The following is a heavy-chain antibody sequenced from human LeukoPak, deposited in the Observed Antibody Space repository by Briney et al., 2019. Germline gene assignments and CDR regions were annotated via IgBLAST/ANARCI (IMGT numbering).Heavy chain of an antibody. V-gene: IGHV3-7*01. Sequence: PGGSLRLSCAASGFTFSSYWMSWVRQAPGKGLEWVANIKQDGSEKYYVDSVKGRFTISRDNAKNSLYLQMNSLRAEDTAVYYCAREVAEVPAAPLDYWGQGTLVTVSS. D-gene: IGHD2-2*01. CDR2: IKQDGSEK. CDR1: GFTFSSYW. CDR3: AREVAEVPAAPLDY. J-gene: IGHJ4*02.